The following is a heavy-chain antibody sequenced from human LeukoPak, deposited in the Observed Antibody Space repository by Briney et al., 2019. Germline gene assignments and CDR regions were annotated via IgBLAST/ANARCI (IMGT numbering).Heavy chain of an antibody. CDR2: INPNSGGT. J-gene: IGHJ3*02. CDR3: ARDLEEVDAFDI. CDR1: GYTFTGYY. D-gene: IGHD1-1*01. Sequence: ASVKVSCKASGYTFTGYYMHWVRQAPGQGLEWMGWINPNSGGTNYAQKFQGRVTTTRDTSISTAYMELSRLRSDDTAVYYCARDLEEVDAFDIWGQGTMVTVSS. V-gene: IGHV1-2*02.